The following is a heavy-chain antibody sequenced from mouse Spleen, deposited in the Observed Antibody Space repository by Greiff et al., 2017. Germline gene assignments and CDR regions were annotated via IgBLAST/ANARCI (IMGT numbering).Heavy chain of an antibody. CDR2: INPSTGGT. CDR3: AANWRGFAY. V-gene: IGHV1-42*01. J-gene: IGHJ3*01. D-gene: IGHD4-1*01. CDR1: GYSFTGYY. Sequence: EVQLVESGPELVKPGASVKISCKASGYSFTGYYMNWVKQSPEKSLEWIGEINPSTGGTTYNQKFKAKATLTVDKSSSTAYMQLKSLTSEDSAVYYCAANWRGFAYWGQGTLVTVSA.